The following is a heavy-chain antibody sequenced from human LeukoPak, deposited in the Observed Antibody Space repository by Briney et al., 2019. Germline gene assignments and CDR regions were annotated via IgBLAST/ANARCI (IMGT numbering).Heavy chain of an antibody. Sequence: SQTLSLTCAISGDSVSSNSAAWNWIRQSPSRGLEWLGRTYYRSKWYNDYAVSVKSRITINPDTSKNQFSLQLNSVTPEDTAVYYCARGRKWNYDFWSGYYNGYYYYYYMDVWGKGTTVTVSS. CDR1: GDSVSSNSAA. V-gene: IGHV6-1*01. CDR3: ARGRKWNYDFWSGYYNGYYYYYYMDV. J-gene: IGHJ6*03. D-gene: IGHD3-3*01. CDR2: TYYRSKWYN.